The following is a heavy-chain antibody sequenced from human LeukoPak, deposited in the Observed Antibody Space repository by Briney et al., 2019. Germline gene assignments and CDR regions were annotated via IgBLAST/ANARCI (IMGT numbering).Heavy chain of an antibody. Sequence: PGGSLRLSCAASGFSFSFYGMSWVRQAPGKGLEWVSAISGGAASTNYADSVKGRFTISRDNSKNTLYLQMNSLRAEDTAVYYCAKSGRYCSGGSCYQEASLDYWGQGTLVTVSS. CDR3: AKSGRYCSGGSCYQEASLDY. CDR2: ISGGAAST. J-gene: IGHJ4*02. D-gene: IGHD2-15*01. V-gene: IGHV3-23*01. CDR1: GFSFSFYG.